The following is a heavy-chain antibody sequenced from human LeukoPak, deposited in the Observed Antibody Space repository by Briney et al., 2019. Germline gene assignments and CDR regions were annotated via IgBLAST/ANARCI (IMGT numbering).Heavy chain of an antibody. CDR1: SGSISTSNYY. CDR3: ARGLYGDYVLMFDP. D-gene: IGHD4-17*01. Sequence: PSETLSLTCTVSSGSISTSNYYWGWVRQPPGKALEWIGNIFYSGSTYYSPSLKSRVTISLDTSRNQFSLKLNSVTAADTAVYYCARGLYGDYVLMFDPWGQGTLVTVSS. CDR2: IFYSGST. J-gene: IGHJ5*02. V-gene: IGHV4-39*07.